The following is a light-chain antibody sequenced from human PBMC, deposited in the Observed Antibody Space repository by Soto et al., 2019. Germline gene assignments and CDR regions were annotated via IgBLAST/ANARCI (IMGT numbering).Light chain of an antibody. Sequence: EIVWTQSPATLSLSPGERATLSCRASQSMTTKLAWYQQKPGQAPRLLIHGTFTRATGIPARFCGSGSGTDFTLSISSLDPEDFAVYYCQYYDESMWTFGQGTKVDIK. CDR3: QYYDESMWT. J-gene: IGKJ1*01. V-gene: IGKV3-15*01. CDR1: QSMTTK. CDR2: GTF.